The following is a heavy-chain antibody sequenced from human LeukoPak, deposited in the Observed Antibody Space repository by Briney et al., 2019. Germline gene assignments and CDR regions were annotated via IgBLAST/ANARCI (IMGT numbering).Heavy chain of an antibody. CDR1: GYTFTSYG. Sequence: GASVKVSCKASGYTFTSYGVSWVRQAPGQGLEWMGWISADNGNTNYAQKLQDRVTVTTDTSTSTAYVELRSLRSDDTAVYYCASNTGSDSSGYGYWGQGTLVTVSS. J-gene: IGHJ4*02. CDR3: ASNTGSDSSGYGY. D-gene: IGHD3-22*01. CDR2: ISADNGNT. V-gene: IGHV1-18*01.